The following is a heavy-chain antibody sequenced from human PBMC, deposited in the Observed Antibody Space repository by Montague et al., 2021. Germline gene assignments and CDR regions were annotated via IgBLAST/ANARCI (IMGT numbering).Heavy chain of an antibody. D-gene: IGHD3-10*01. CDR1: DFTSSSYT. CDR3: ARENWGSGGAFDI. J-gene: IGHJ3*02. Sequence: SLRLSCAAFDFTSSSYTINWVRQAPGKGLEWVSYISGKSSYIYYAASVKGRFTISRDNAKNSLFLQMNSLRAEDTAVYYCARENWGSGGAFDIWGQGTMVTVSS. CDR2: ISGKSSYI. V-gene: IGHV3-21*01.